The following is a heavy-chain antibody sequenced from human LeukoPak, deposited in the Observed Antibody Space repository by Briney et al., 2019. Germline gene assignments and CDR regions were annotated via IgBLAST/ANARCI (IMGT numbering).Heavy chain of an antibody. D-gene: IGHD2-2*01. CDR3: ARDGGVVVSAAPAVFDI. V-gene: IGHV4-59*01. J-gene: IGHJ3*02. Sequence: SETLSLTCTVSGGSISNYYWNWIRQPPGKGLEWIGYIYYSGSTNYNPSLKSRVTISVDTSKNQFSLKLGSVTAADTAVYYCARDGGVVVSAAPAVFDIWGQGTMVTVSS. CDR1: GGSISNYY. CDR2: IYYSGST.